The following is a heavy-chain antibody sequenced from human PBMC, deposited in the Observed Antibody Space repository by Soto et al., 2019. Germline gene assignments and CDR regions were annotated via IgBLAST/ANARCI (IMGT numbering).Heavy chain of an antibody. V-gene: IGHV3-23*01. J-gene: IGHJ5*02. CDR1: GFSFSSYS. D-gene: IGHD5-18*01. CDR3: AKWDGYGDH. Sequence: QPGGSLTLSCAASGFSFSSYSFPWVRQAPGKGLEWVAGISIGGDKTWHADSVKGRFTISRDYSKNTVYLQMKSLRFDDTAVYYCAKWDGYGDHWGQGTLVTVSS. CDR2: ISIGGDKT.